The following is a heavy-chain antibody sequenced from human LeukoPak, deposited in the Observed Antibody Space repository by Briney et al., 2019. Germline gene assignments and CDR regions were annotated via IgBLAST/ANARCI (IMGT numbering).Heavy chain of an antibody. V-gene: IGHV3-23*01. CDR3: AKRGIAVAGDPYYFDY. Sequence: PGGSLRLSCAASGFTFSSYAMSWVRQAPGKGLEWVSAISGSGGSTYYADSVKGRFTISRDNSKNTLYLQMNSLRAEDTAVYYCAKRGIAVAGDPYYFDYWGQGTLVTVSS. CDR2: ISGSGGST. D-gene: IGHD6-19*01. J-gene: IGHJ4*02. CDR1: GFTFSSYA.